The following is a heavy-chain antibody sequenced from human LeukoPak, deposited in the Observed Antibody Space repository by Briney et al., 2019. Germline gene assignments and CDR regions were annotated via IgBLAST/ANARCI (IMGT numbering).Heavy chain of an antibody. Sequence: PSETLSLTCTVSGGSISSYYWSWIRQPPGKGLEWIGYIYYTGSTNYNPSLKSRVTMSVDTPKNQFSLKLSSVTAADTAVYYCARDYYGDFRFDYWGQGTLVTVSS. V-gene: IGHV4-59*01. D-gene: IGHD4-17*01. CDR1: GGSISSYY. J-gene: IGHJ4*02. CDR3: ARDYYGDFRFDY. CDR2: IYYTGST.